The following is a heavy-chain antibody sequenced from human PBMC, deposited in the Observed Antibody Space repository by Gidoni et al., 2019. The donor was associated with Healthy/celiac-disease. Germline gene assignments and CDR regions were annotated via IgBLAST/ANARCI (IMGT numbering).Heavy chain of an antibody. CDR3: ARDSPQVGYSKTYYYYGMDV. D-gene: IGHD4-4*01. J-gene: IGHJ6*02. CDR2: ISSSGSTI. V-gene: IGHV3-11*01. Sequence: QVQLVESGGGLVKPGGSLRLSCAASGFTFGAYYMSWIRQAPGKGLEWVSYISSSGSTIYYADSVKGRFTISRDNAKNSLYLQMNSLRAEDTAVYYCARDSPQVGYSKTYYYYGMDVWGQGTTVTVSS. CDR1: GFTFGAYY.